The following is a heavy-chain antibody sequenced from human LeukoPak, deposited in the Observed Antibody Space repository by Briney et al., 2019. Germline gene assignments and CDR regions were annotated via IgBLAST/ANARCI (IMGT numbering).Heavy chain of an antibody. J-gene: IGHJ4*02. CDR3: TTDTRRVVVPK. D-gene: IGHD2-15*01. CDR2: IKRKTDGGTT. Sequence: PGGSLRLSCAASAFSFNDAWMSWVRQAPGKGLEWVGRIKRKTDGGTTDYAAPVKGRFTISRDDSKTSLYLQMNNLKTEDTAMYHCTTDTRRVVVPKWGQGTLVTVSS. V-gene: IGHV3-15*01. CDR1: AFSFNDAW.